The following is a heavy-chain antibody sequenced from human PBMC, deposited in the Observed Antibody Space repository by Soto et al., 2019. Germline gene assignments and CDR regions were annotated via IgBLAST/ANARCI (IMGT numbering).Heavy chain of an antibody. CDR1: GFTFSSYS. J-gene: IGHJ4*02. Sequence: GESLKISCAASGFTFSSYSMNWVRQAPGKGLEWVSYISSSSSTIYYADSVKGRFTISRDNAKNSLYLQMNSLRDEDTAVYYCARVGGDDYSNYKGYWGQGTLVTVSS. CDR3: ARVGGDDYSNYKGY. CDR2: ISSSSSTI. V-gene: IGHV3-48*02. D-gene: IGHD4-4*01.